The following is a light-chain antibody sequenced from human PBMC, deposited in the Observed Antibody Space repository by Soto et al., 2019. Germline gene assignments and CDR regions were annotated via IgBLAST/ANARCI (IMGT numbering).Light chain of an antibody. Sequence: EIVLTQSPGTLSLSPGERATLSCRASQSVSSSYLAWYQQKPGQAPRLLIYGASSRATDIPDRFSGSGSGTDFTLTISRLEPEDFVVYYCQQYGSSPCTFGQGTKLEIK. CDR3: QQYGSSPCT. V-gene: IGKV3-20*01. J-gene: IGKJ2*01. CDR1: QSVSSSY. CDR2: GAS.